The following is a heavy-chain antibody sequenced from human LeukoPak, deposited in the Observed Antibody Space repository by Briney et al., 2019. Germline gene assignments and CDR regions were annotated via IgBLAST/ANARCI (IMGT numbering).Heavy chain of an antibody. Sequence: SETLSLTCTVSGDSINSGDYYWSWIRQPPGKGLEWIGSIYHSGSTYYNPSLKSRVTISVDTSKNQFSLKLSSVTAADTAVYYCARKLAGTYPMDVWGKGTTVTVSS. V-gene: IGHV4-39*07. CDR2: IYHSGST. D-gene: IGHD6-19*01. J-gene: IGHJ6*03. CDR1: GDSINSGDYY. CDR3: ARKLAGTYPMDV.